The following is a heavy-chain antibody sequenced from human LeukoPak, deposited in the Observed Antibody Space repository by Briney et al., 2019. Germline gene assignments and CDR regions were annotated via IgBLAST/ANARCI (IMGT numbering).Heavy chain of an antibody. J-gene: IGHJ6*03. CDR2: INHSGST. CDR3: ARRARPPPYYYGSGSYYNPMDV. Sequence: PSETLSLTCAVYGGSFSGYYWSWIRQPPGKGLEWIGEINHSGSTNYNPSLKSRVTISVDTSKNQFSLKLSSVTAADTAVYYCARRARPPPYYYGSGSYYNPMDVWGKGTTVTISS. V-gene: IGHV4-34*01. D-gene: IGHD3-10*01. CDR1: GGSFSGYY.